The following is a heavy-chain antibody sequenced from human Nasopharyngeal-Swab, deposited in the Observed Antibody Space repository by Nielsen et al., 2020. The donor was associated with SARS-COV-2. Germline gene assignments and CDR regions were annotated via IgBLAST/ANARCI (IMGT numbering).Heavy chain of an antibody. CDR1: GFTFDDYA. D-gene: IGHD5-18*01. CDR3: ARDSKDTAMVIVYYYYGMDV. J-gene: IGHJ6*02. V-gene: IGHV3-9*01. Sequence: SLKISCAASGFTFDDYAMHWVRQAPGKGLEWVSSINWNSDRAYADSVRGRFTISRDNAKNSLYLQMNSLRPEDTALYYCARDSKDTAMVIVYYYYGMDVWGQGTTVTVSS. CDR2: INWNSDR.